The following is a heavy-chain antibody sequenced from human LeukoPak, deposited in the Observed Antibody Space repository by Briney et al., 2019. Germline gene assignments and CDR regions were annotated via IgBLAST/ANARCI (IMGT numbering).Heavy chain of an antibody. Sequence: SETLSLTCTVSGGSISSYYWSWIRQPAGKGLEWIGRIYTSGSTNYNPSLKSRVTISVDKSKNQFSLKLSSVTAADTAVYYCARDLFAQGYPPYNWFDPRVQGTLVTVSS. CDR2: IYTSGST. J-gene: IGHJ5*02. D-gene: IGHD5-18*01. V-gene: IGHV4-4*07. CDR1: GGSISSYY. CDR3: ARDLFAQGYPPYNWFDP.